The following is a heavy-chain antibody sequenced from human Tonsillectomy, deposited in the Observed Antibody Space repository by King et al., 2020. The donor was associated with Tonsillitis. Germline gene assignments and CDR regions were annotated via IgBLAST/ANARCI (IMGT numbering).Heavy chain of an antibody. D-gene: IGHD6-19*01. Sequence: VQLVESGGGLVQPGGSLRLSCAASGFTFSNYAMSWVRQAPGKGLEWVSTISGSGSNTYYADSVKGRFTISRDNSKNTQYLRMNSLRAEDTAVYYCAKGGEAVAVWFDPWGQGTLVTVSS. V-gene: IGHV3-23*04. J-gene: IGHJ5*02. CDR1: GFTFSNYA. CDR2: ISGSGSNT. CDR3: AKGGEAVAVWFDP.